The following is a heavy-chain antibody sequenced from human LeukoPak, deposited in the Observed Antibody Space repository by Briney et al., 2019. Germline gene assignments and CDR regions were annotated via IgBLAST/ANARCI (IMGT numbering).Heavy chain of an antibody. CDR2: IYYSGST. J-gene: IGHJ4*02. D-gene: IGHD6-19*01. V-gene: IGHV4-39*05. CDR3: ASDSGTGYSSGWYLDY. CDR1: GGSISSSSYY. Sequence: PSETPSLTCTVSGGSISSSSYYWGWIRRPPGKGLEWIGSIYYSGSTYYNPSLKSRVTISVDTSKNQFSLKLSSVTAADTAVYYCASDSGTGYSSGWYLDYWGQGTLVTVSS.